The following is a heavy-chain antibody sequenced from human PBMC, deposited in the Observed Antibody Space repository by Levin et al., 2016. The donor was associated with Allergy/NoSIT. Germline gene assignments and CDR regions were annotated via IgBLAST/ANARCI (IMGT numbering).Heavy chain of an antibody. Sequence: GESLKISCAASGFTFSNAWMSWVRQAPGKGLEWVGRIKSKTDGGTTDYAAPVKGRFTISRDDSKNTLYLQMNSLKTEDTAVYYCTTDMSYGAVDYWGQGTLGTVSS. CDR2: IKSKTDGGTT. J-gene: IGHJ4*02. CDR3: TTDMSYGAVDY. CDR1: GFTFSNAW. V-gene: IGHV3-15*01. D-gene: IGHD1-26*01.